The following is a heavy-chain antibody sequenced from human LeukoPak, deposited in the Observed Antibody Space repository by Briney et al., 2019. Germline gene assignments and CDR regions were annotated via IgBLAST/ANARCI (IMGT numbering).Heavy chain of an antibody. CDR3: ARDHQLWFGKGEFDF. CDR2: INPNNGGT. D-gene: IGHD3-10*01. V-gene: IGHV1-2*02. J-gene: IGHJ4*02. Sequence: ASVKVSCKASGYTFSDYYIHWVRQAPGQGLEWMGWINPNNGGTKYAQKFQGRVTMTRDTSISTAYMEVSSLTSDDTAVYYCARDHQLWFGKGEFDFWGQGTLVTVSS. CDR1: GYTFSDYY.